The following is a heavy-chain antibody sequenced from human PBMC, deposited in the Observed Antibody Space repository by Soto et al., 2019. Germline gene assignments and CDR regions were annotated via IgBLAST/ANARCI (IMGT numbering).Heavy chain of an antibody. CDR1: GFTFSNAW. J-gene: IGHJ6*03. Sequence: EVQLVESGGGLVKPGGSLRLSCAASGFTFSNAWMSWVRQAPGKGLEWVGRIKIKTDGGTTEYAAPVKGSLTISRDDSKNTMYMQMNSLKTADQDVYYCTTDLGRYGYSVYNSYYYMDVWGKGTTVTVSS. V-gene: IGHV3-15*01. D-gene: IGHD5-18*01. CDR3: TTDLGRYGYSVYNSYYYMDV. CDR2: IKIKTDGGTT.